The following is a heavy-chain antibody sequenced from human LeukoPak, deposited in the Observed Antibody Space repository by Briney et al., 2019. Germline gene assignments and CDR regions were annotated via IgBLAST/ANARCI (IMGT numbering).Heavy chain of an antibody. J-gene: IGHJ4*02. CDR1: GGSFSGYY. V-gene: IGHV4-34*01. Sequence: SETLSLTCAVYGGSFSGYYWSWIRQPPGKGLEWIGEINHSGSTNYNPSLKSRVTISVDTSKNQFSLKLSSVTAADTAVYYCAREELDSSGYYRYYYFDYWGQGTLVPVSS. D-gene: IGHD3-22*01. CDR3: AREELDSSGYYRYYYFDY. CDR2: INHSGST.